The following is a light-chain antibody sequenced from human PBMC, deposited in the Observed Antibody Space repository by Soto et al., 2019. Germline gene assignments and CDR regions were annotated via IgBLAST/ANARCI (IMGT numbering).Light chain of an antibody. CDR1: QGIKDD. Sequence: AIQMTQSPSSLSESVGDRVTINCRASQGIKDDLVWYQQRPGKAPKLLIYRSSNLQSGVPSRFSGSGSGTDFTLTISSLQPEDFATYYCLQDYNYPYTFGQGTKLEIK. CDR3: LQDYNYPYT. V-gene: IGKV1-6*01. CDR2: RSS. J-gene: IGKJ2*01.